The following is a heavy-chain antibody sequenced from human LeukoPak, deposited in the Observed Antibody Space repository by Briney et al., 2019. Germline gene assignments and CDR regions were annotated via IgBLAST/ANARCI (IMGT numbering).Heavy chain of an antibody. CDR3: ARRSSGFHYFDY. CDR1: GGSISSGGYY. V-gene: IGHV4-30-2*01. Sequence: SQTLSLTCTVSGGSISSGGYYWSWIRQPPGKGLEWIGYIYHSGSTYYNPSLKSRVTISVDRSKNQFSLKLSSVTAADTAVYYCARRSSGFHYFDYWGQGTLVTVSS. J-gene: IGHJ4*02. CDR2: IYHSGST. D-gene: IGHD6-19*01.